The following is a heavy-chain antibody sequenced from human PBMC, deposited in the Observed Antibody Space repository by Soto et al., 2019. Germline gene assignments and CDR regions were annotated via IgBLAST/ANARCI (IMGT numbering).Heavy chain of an antibody. D-gene: IGHD5-12*01. V-gene: IGHV3-33*01. CDR1: GLTFSSYG. Sequence: QVQLVESGGGVVQTGRSLRLSCAASGLTFSSYGMEWVRQTPGKGLEWVAGIWYDGSTKYYADSGKGRFTISRDNSKNTFYLQMNSLRAEDTAVYYCARSRMPFSGYEPSRDWGQGTLVTVSS. CDR2: IWYDGSTK. J-gene: IGHJ4*02. CDR3: ARSRMPFSGYEPSRD.